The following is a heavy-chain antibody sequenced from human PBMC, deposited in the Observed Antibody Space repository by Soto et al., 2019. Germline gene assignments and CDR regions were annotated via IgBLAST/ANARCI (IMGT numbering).Heavy chain of an antibody. CDR2: ISYDGSNK. Sequence: SGGALRLSCAASGFTFRSYAMHWVRQAPGKGLEWVAVISYDGSNKYYADSVKGRFTISRDNSKNTLYLQMNSLRAEDTAVYYCARDFFFCLGVVGDLLDFWSRGSLVT. V-gene: IGHV3-30-3*01. D-gene: IGHD3-16*01. CDR3: ARDFFFCLGVVGDLLDF. J-gene: IGHJ4*02. CDR1: GFTFRSYA.